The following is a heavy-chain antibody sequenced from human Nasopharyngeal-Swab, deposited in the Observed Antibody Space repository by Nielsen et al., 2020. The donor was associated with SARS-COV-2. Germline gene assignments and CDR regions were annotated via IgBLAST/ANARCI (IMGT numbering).Heavy chain of an antibody. CDR3: ASANWGFPFDY. Sequence: GGSLRLSCAASGFTFSSYAMSWVRQAPGKGLEWVAVMWSDERNTFYADSVKGRFTISRDNSKDTLYLQMNSLRTEDTAVYYCASANWGFPFDYWGQGTLVTVSS. J-gene: IGHJ4*02. CDR2: MWSDERNT. D-gene: IGHD7-27*01. V-gene: IGHV3-33*08. CDR1: GFTFSSYA.